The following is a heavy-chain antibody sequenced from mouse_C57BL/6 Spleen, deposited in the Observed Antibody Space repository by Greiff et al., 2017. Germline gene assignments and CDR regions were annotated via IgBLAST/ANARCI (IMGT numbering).Heavy chain of an antibody. CDR2: IDPSDSET. Sequence: QIQLQQPGAELVRPGSSVKLSCKASGYTFTSYWMHWVKQRPIQGLEWIGNIDPSDSETHYNQKFKDKATLTVDKSSSTADMQLSSLTSEDSAVYDCARYDTTAYFDVWGTGTTVTVSS. D-gene: IGHD1-2*01. V-gene: IGHV1-52*01. CDR3: ARYDTTAYFDV. CDR1: GYTFTSYW. J-gene: IGHJ1*03.